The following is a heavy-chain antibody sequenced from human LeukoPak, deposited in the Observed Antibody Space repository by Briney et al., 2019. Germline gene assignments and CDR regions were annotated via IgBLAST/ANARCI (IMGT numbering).Heavy chain of an antibody. CDR3: ARGYSSGWSYYYYMDV. CDR2: INHSGST. D-gene: IGHD6-19*01. CDR1: GGSFSGYY. Sequence: PSETLSLACAVYGGSFSGYYLSWIRQPPGKGLEWIGEINHSGSTNYNPSLKSRVTISVDTSENQFSLKLSSVTAADTAVYYCARGYSSGWSYYYYMDVWGKGTTVTVSS. J-gene: IGHJ6*03. V-gene: IGHV4-34*01.